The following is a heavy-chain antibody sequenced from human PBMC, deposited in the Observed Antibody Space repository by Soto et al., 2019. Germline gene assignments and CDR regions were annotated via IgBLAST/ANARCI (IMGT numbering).Heavy chain of an antibody. CDR1: GGSFSGYY. CDR2: INHSGST. D-gene: IGHD3-10*01. CDR3: ARDKRKHAGSGYSYVDH. Sequence: SETLSLTCAVYGGSFSGYYWSWIRQPPGKGLEWIGEINHSGSTNYNPSLKSRVTISVDTSKNQFSLKLSSVTAADTAVYYCARDKRKHAGSGYSYVDHWGQGTLVTVSS. J-gene: IGHJ4*02. V-gene: IGHV4-34*01.